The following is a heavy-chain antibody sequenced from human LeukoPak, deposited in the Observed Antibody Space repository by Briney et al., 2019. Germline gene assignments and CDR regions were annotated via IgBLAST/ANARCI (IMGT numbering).Heavy chain of an antibody. D-gene: IGHD1-1*01. V-gene: IGHV4-59*01. CDR3: ARGRVSSSTWYSTYYYYFYMDV. CDR2: VDHTGST. J-gene: IGHJ6*03. Sequence: SETLSLTCSVSDDSITMYYWTWLRQPPGKGLEGIGYVDHTGSTNFNPSLHGRVTISQHTTKNLFSLRLRSVTAADTAVYFCARGRVSSSTWYSTYYYYFYMDVWGKGTTVSVCS. CDR1: DDSITMYY.